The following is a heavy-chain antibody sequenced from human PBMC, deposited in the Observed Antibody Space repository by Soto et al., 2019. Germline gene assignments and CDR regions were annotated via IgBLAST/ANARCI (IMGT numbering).Heavy chain of an antibody. Sequence: EVQLVQSGAEVKKPGESLKISCKGSGYTFTNYWIGWVRQMPGKGLEWMGIIYPGDSDTKYNPSFQGQVTISADKSITTTYLQWSSLKASYTAIYYCAASIFYYGMDVWGQGTTVTVSS. CDR1: GYTFTNYW. V-gene: IGHV5-51*01. CDR2: IYPGDSDT. CDR3: AASIFYYGMDV. J-gene: IGHJ6*02.